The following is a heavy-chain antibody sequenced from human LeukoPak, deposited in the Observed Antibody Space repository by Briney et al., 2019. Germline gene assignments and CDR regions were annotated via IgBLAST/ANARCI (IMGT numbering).Heavy chain of an antibody. Sequence: SETLSHTCTVSGGSISSYYWSWIRQPPGKGLEWIGYIYYRGSTNYNPSLKSRVTISIDTSKNQVSLKLSSVTAADTAVYYCARGKMDFDYWGQGTLVTVSS. D-gene: IGHD5-24*01. V-gene: IGHV4-59*01. CDR1: GGSISSYY. J-gene: IGHJ4*02. CDR2: IYYRGST. CDR3: ARGKMDFDY.